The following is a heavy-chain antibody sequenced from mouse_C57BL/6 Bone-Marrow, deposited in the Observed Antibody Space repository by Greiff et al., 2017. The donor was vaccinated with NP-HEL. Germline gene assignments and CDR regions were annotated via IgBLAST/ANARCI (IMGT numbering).Heavy chain of an antibody. J-gene: IGHJ1*03. Sequence: VQLKESGAELVRPGASVKLSCTASGFNIKDYYMHWVKQRPEQGLEWIGRIHPEDGDTEYAPKFQGKATMTAYTSSNTAYLQLSSLTSEDTAVYYCTACSYYSYWYFDVWGTGTTVTVSS. CDR1: GFNIKDYY. D-gene: IGHD2-12*01. V-gene: IGHV14-1*01. CDR3: TACSYYSYWYFDV. CDR2: IHPEDGDT.